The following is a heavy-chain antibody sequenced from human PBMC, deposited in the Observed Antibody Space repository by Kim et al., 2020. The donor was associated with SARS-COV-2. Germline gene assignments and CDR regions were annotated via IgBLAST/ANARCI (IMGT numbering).Heavy chain of an antibody. CDR3: VKVGGR. V-gene: IGHV3-30*18. CDR2: ISPDGTKS. D-gene: IGHD2-15*01. Sequence: GGSLRLSCLTSGFTFNQYIMQWVRQAPGKGLEWVAVISPDGTKSHYADSVKGRFTFSRDNCKNMLYLEMNTLRTEDTGFYYCVKVGGRWGRGTLVTVST. J-gene: IGHJ4*02. CDR1: GFTFNQYI.